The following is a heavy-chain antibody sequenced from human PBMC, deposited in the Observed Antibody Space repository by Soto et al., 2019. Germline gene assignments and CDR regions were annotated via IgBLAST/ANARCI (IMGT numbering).Heavy chain of an antibody. Sequence: QVQLVQSGAEVKKPGDSVKVSCKTSGYIFTTYSIAWVRQAPGQGLEWMGWINTYNGKTHYAQKFQGRVSVTTDPSTGTVYMELRSLTSDDTAVYYCARGPHTSDFWGQGTLVTVSS. J-gene: IGHJ4*02. CDR2: INTYNGKT. V-gene: IGHV1-18*04. CDR3: ARGPHTSDF. CDR1: GYIFTTYS. D-gene: IGHD2-2*01.